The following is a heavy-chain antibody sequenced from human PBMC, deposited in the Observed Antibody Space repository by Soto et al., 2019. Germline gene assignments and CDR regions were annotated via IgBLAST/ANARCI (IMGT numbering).Heavy chain of an antibody. Sequence: PSETLSVTCTVTGDSIGSRSYYWGWTRQPPGKGLEWIGSIYYSGSTYNNPSLRSRVSMSIDTSKDQFSLKLKSVTAADTALYFCARQRTSVVTQAYCDVWGPASLVTVSS. CDR1: GDSIGSRSYY. D-gene: IGHD2-21*02. V-gene: IGHV4-39*01. CDR2: IYYSGST. J-gene: IGHJ4*03. CDR3: ARQRTSVVTQAYCDV.